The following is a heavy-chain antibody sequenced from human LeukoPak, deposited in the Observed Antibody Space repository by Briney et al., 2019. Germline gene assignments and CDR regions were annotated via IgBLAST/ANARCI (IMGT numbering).Heavy chain of an antibody. CDR2: ISSSRGTI. D-gene: IGHD1-1*01. J-gene: IGHJ5*02. V-gene: IGHV3-48*04. Sequence: GGSLRLSCAASGFTFSAYNMNWVRQAPGKGLEWFSYISSSRGTIYYADSVKGRFTISRDNAKNSLYLQMNSLRGEDTAVYYCARVQTGATNWFDPWGQGTLVIVSS. CDR3: ARVQTGATNWFDP. CDR1: GFTFSAYN.